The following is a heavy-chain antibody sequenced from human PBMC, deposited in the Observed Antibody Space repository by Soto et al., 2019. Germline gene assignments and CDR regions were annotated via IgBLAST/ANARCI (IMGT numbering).Heavy chain of an antibody. Sequence: SAALSLTCNVSGGAISAFYWNWIRQPAGKGLEWVGRIYRSGHADYNPSLESRATMSIDPSKNEFSLTLGSVTAADTAVYYCARSPSTSSIGSFEFCGRGTMVTVSS. CDR1: GGAISAFY. CDR2: IYRSGHA. CDR3: ARSPSTSSIGSFEF. D-gene: IGHD2-2*01. J-gene: IGHJ4*03. V-gene: IGHV4-4*07.